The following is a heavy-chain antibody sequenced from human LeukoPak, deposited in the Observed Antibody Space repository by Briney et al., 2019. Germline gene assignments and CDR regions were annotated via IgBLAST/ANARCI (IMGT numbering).Heavy chain of an antibody. CDR1: GFSLSGYW. J-gene: IGHJ4*02. V-gene: IGHV3-7*01. CDR2: LHADGVEQ. CDR3: ASTFPYCTSGTCAL. D-gene: IGHD2-15*01. Sequence: GGSLRLSCAASGFSLSGYWMTWVRQAPGKGLEWVARLHADGVEQNYVDSATGRFTISRDNAANSLYLQVNSLRAEDSAVYYWASTFPYCTSGTCALGGQGTLVTVSS.